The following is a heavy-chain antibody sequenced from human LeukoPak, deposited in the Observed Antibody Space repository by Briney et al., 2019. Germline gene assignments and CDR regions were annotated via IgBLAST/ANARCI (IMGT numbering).Heavy chain of an antibody. D-gene: IGHD3-3*01. CDR2: INHSGST. J-gene: IGHJ6*02. Sequence: SETLSLTCAVYGGSFSGYYWSWIRQPPGKGLEWIGEINHSGSTNYNPSLKSRVTISVDTSKNQFSLKLSSVTAADTAVYYCASVPRVTIFGVVINPSYGKDVWGQGTTVTVSS. CDR1: GGSFSGYY. V-gene: IGHV4-34*01. CDR3: ASVPRVTIFGVVINPSYGKDV.